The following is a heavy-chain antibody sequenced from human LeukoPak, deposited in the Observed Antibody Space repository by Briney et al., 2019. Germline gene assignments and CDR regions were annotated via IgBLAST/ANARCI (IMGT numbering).Heavy chain of an antibody. CDR1: GFTLNSYW. CDR3: ARGNFYSGSGSSPLDH. D-gene: IGHD3-10*01. J-gene: IGHJ4*02. CDR2: INRDESRT. V-gene: IGHV3-74*01. Sequence: GGPVSLFCGPCGFTLNSYWMHGVRQPPGRGGVWVSRINRDESRTHYVDSANGRFTISRDNAQNTLFLHMNSLRAEDTAVEYCARGNFYSGSGSSPLDHGGRGTLVTVSS.